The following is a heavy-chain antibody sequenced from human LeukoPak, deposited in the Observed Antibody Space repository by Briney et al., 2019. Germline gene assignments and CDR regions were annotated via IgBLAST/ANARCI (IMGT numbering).Heavy chain of an antibody. CDR1: GGSINNYY. Sequence: PSETLSLTCTVSGGSINNYYWTWIRQPPGKGLECMGYVYYTGSSYSNPSLKSRVTISVDTSKNQFSLKLNSVTAADTAVYYCARDSSTVTTRHFDYWGQGTLVTVSS. D-gene: IGHD4-17*01. J-gene: IGHJ4*02. V-gene: IGHV4-59*01. CDR3: ARDSSTVTTRHFDY. CDR2: VYYTGSS.